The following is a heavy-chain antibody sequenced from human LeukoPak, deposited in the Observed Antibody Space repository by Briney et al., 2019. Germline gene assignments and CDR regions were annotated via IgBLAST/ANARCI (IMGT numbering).Heavy chain of an antibody. V-gene: IGHV4-59*01. CDR2: IYYSGST. D-gene: IGHD3-10*01. CDR1: GGSISNYY. CDR3: ARVDYGSGSYRFDP. J-gene: IGHJ5*02. Sequence: SETLSLTCTVSGGSISNYYWSWIRQPPGKGLEWIGYIYYSGSTNYNPSLKSRVTISVDTSKNQFSLKLSSVTAADTAVYYCARVDYGSGSYRFDPWGQGTLVTVSS.